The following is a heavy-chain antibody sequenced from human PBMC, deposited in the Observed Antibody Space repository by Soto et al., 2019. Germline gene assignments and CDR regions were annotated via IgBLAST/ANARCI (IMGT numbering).Heavy chain of an antibody. V-gene: IGHV1-18*01. Sequence: QVQLVQSGAEVKKPGASVKVSCKASGYTFTSYGISWVRQAPGQGLEWMGWISGYNGNTNYAQKLQGRVTMTTDTSTSTAYMELRSLRSDDTAVYFCARSDQYFDWLPQSPYYVDYWGQGTLVTVSS. J-gene: IGHJ4*02. CDR1: GYTFTSYG. D-gene: IGHD3-9*01. CDR3: ARSDQYFDWLPQSPYYVDY. CDR2: ISGYNGNT.